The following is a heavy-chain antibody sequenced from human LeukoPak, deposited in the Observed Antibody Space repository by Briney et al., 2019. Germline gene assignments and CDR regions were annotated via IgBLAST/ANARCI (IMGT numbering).Heavy chain of an antibody. Sequence: PGRSLRLSCAASGFTFSSYGMHWVRQAPGKGLEWVAVISCDGSNKYYADSVKGRFTISRDNSKNTLYLQMNSLRAEDTAVYYCAKAMVRGVMNYFDYWGQGTLVTVSS. CDR3: AKAMVRGVMNYFDY. V-gene: IGHV3-30*18. CDR2: ISCDGSNK. D-gene: IGHD3-10*01. J-gene: IGHJ4*02. CDR1: GFTFSSYG.